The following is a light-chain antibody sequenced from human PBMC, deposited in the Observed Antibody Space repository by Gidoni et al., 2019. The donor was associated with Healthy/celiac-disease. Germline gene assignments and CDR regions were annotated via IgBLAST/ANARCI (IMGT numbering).Light chain of an antibody. Sequence: DIQMTQSPSSLSASVGDRVTLTCRAIQSISSYLNWHQQKPGKAPKLLISAASSLQSGVPSRFSGSGSGTDFALTISSLQPEAFATYYCQQSYSTPRTFXQXTKVEIK. CDR2: AAS. J-gene: IGKJ1*01. CDR3: QQSYSTPRT. CDR1: QSISSY. V-gene: IGKV1-39*01.